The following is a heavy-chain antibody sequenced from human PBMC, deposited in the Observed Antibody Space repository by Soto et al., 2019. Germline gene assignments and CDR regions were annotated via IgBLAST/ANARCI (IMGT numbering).Heavy chain of an antibody. CDR1: GGSTSSSNW. Sequence: EPLSLTCADAGGSTSSSNWWSWVRQPPGKGLEWIGEIYHSGSTNYNPSLKSRVTISVDKSKNQFSLKLSSVTAADTAVYYCASIYYYGSGSFWFDPWGQGTLVTVSS. D-gene: IGHD3-10*01. J-gene: IGHJ5*02. V-gene: IGHV4-4*02. CDR2: IYHSGST. CDR3: ASIYYYGSGSFWFDP.